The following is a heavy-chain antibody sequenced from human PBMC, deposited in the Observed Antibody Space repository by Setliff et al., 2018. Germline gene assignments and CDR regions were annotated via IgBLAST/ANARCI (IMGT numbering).Heavy chain of an antibody. V-gene: IGHV3-33*06. CDR2: IWYDGSNK. CDR3: AKDRPAYDTTGYYYFDF. Sequence: GGSLRLSCAASGFTFSSYGMHWVRQAPGKGLEWVAVIWYDGSNKYYADSVKGRFTISRDNSKNTLYLQMNSLRAEDTAVYYCAKDRPAYDTTGYYYFDFWGQGTLVTVSS. D-gene: IGHD3-22*01. J-gene: IGHJ4*02. CDR1: GFTFSSYG.